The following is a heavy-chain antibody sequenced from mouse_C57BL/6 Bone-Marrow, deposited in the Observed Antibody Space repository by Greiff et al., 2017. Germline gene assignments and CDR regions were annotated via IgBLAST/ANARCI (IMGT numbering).Heavy chain of an antibody. Sequence: VQLQQSGAELVKPGASVKISCKASGYAFSSYWMNWVKQRPGKGLEWIGQIYPGDGDTNYNGKFKGKATLTADESSSTAYMQLSSLTSEDSAVYFCARKSPGTGFAYWGQGTLVTVSA. D-gene: IGHD4-1*01. CDR1: GYAFSSYW. V-gene: IGHV1-80*01. J-gene: IGHJ3*01. CDR3: ARKSPGTGFAY. CDR2: IYPGDGDT.